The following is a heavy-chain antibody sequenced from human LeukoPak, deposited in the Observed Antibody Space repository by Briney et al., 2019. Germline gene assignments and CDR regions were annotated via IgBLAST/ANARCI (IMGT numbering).Heavy chain of an antibody. J-gene: IGHJ2*01. CDR2: IYYSGST. D-gene: IGHD2-2*01. V-gene: IGHV4-30-4*01. CDR1: GGSISSGDYY. CDR3: AREAPAGYWYLDL. Sequence: PSETLSLTCTVSGGSISSGDYYWGWIRQPPGKGLEWIGYIYYSGSTYYNPSLKSRVTISVDTSKNQFSLKLSSVTAADTAVYYCAREAPAGYWYLDLWGRGTLVTVSS.